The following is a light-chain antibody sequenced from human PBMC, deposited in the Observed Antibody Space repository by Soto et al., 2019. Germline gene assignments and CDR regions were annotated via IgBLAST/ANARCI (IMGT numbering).Light chain of an antibody. Sequence: DVVMTQSPLSLPVTLGQPASISCRSSQSLVYSDGNTYLNWFHQRPGQSPRRLIYKVSNRDSGVPDRFSGKGSCTDFTLKISRVEAEDVGVYFCMQATPWPLYTFGQGTKLEIK. CDR2: KVS. J-gene: IGKJ2*01. CDR3: MQATPWPLYT. CDR1: QSLVYSDGNTY. V-gene: IGKV2-30*01.